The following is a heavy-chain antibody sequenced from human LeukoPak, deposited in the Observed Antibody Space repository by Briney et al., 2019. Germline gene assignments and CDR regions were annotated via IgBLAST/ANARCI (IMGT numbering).Heavy chain of an antibody. CDR2: INHKGNVN. V-gene: IGHV3-7*03. Sequence: GGSLRLSCAASGFTFSSYWMNWARQAPGKGLEWVASINHKGNVNYYVDSVKGRFTISRDNAKNSLYLQMSNLRAEDTAVYFCARGGGLDVWGQGATVTVSS. D-gene: IGHD3-16*01. CDR3: ARGGGLDV. CDR1: GFTFSSYW. J-gene: IGHJ6*02.